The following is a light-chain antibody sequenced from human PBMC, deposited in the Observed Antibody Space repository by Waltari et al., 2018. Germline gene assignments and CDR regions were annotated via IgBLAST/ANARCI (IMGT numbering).Light chain of an antibody. V-gene: IGKV3-11*01. CDR3: QQRIIWPLT. J-gene: IGKJ4*01. CDR2: DAF. Sequence: EIVLTQSPATLSLSPGERATLSCRASQTVTYYLAWYHQKPGQAPRLLIYDAFNRATGIPARFSGSGSETDFTLTISSLEPEDSAVYYCQQRIIWPLTFGGGTKVEIK. CDR1: QTVTYY.